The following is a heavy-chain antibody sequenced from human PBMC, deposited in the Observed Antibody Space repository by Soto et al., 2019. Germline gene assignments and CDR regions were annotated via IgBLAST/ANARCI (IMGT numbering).Heavy chain of an antibody. CDR1: GFTFSSYA. V-gene: IGHV3-23*03. CDR2: IYSGGST. CDR3: ARVDGSSWYGYFDY. J-gene: IGHJ4*02. D-gene: IGHD6-13*01. Sequence: EVQLLESGGGLVQPGGSLRLSCAASGFTFSSYAMSWFRQAPGKGLEWVSVIYSGGSTYYADSVKGRFTISRDNSKNTLYLQMNSLRAEDTAVYYCARVDGSSWYGYFDYWGQGTLVTVSS.